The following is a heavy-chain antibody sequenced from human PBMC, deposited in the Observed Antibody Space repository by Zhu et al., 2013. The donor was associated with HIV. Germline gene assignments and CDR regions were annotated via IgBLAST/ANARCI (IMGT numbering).Heavy chain of an antibody. V-gene: IGHV4-30-4*08. D-gene: IGHD1-26*01. CDR3: ARVGSLGAFDI. CDR2: IHYSGST. Sequence: VQLQESGPGLVKPSQTLSLTCTVSGGSISSDDNYWSWIRQPPGKGLEWIGYIHYSGSTYYNPSLKSRVTISLDTSKNQFSLKLTSVTAADTAVYYCARVGSLGAFDIWGQGTMVTVSS. J-gene: IGHJ3*02. CDR1: GGSISSDDNY.